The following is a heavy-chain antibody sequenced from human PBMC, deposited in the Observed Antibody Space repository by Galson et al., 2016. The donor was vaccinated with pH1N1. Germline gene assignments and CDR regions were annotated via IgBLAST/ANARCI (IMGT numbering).Heavy chain of an antibody. D-gene: IGHD6-19*01. Sequence: ETLSLTCTVSGGSISSNHNWGWIRQPPGKGLEWVGSVHYTGAAYYNPSLRSRVTISLDTSKNQFYLRMTSVTAADTAVYYFARHRMWLTFPDYWGQGTLATVSS. V-gene: IGHV4-39*01. CDR2: VHYTGAA. CDR3: ARHRMWLTFPDY. J-gene: IGHJ4*02. CDR1: GGSISSNHN.